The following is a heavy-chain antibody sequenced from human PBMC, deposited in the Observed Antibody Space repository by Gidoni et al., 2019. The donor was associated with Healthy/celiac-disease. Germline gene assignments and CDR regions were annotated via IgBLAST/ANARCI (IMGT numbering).Heavy chain of an antibody. D-gene: IGHD3-22*01. V-gene: IGHV3-30-3*01. Sequence: QVQLVESGGGVVQPGRSLRLSCAASGFTFSSYAMHWVRQAPGKGLEWVAVISYDGSNKYYADSVKGRFTISRDNSKNTLYLQMNSLRAEDTAVYYCARALYDSSGYYDDGFDYWGQGTLVTVSS. CDR3: ARALYDSSGYYDDGFDY. J-gene: IGHJ4*02. CDR2: ISYDGSNK. CDR1: GFTFSSYA.